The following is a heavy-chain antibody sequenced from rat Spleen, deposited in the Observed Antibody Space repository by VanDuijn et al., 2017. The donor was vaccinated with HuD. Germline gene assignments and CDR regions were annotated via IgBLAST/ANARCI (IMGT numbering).Heavy chain of an antibody. CDR1: GFSLSSYG. Sequence: QVQLKESGPGLVKPSLTLSLTCSVSGFSLSSYGVIWVRQPPGKGLEWIGAMWSGGRTDYNSALKSRLSISRDTSKSQVFLKMSSLQTEDTATYYCARDNSGFAYWGQGTLVTVSS. J-gene: IGHJ3*01. CDR2: MWSGGRT. CDR3: ARDNSGFAY. D-gene: IGHD4-3*01. V-gene: IGHV2-4*01.